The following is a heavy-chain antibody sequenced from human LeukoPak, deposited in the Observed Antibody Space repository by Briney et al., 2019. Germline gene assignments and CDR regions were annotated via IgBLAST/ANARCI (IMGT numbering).Heavy chain of an antibody. Sequence: GASVKVSCKASGYTFTGYGISWVRQAPGQGLEWMGWISAYNGNTNYAQKLQGRVTMTTDTSTSTAYMELRSLRSDDTAVYYCARDRNVEMATITSRYNWFDPWGQGALVTVSS. V-gene: IGHV1-18*01. CDR3: ARDRNVEMATITSRYNWFDP. J-gene: IGHJ5*02. CDR2: ISAYNGNT. CDR1: GYTFTGYG. D-gene: IGHD5-24*01.